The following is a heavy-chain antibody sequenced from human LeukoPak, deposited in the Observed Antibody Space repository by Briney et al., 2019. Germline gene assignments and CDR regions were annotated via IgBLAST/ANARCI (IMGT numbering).Heavy chain of an antibody. V-gene: IGHV3-33*06. CDR3: AKGSDYDSSGNDGFDI. J-gene: IGHJ3*02. Sequence: PGGSLRHSCAASGFTFSSYGMYWVRQAPGKGLEWVAVIWYDGSNKYYVDSVKGRFTISRDNSKNTLYLQMNSLRAEDTAVYYCAKGSDYDSSGNDGFDIWGQGTMVTVSS. CDR1: GFTFSSYG. D-gene: IGHD3-22*01. CDR2: IWYDGSNK.